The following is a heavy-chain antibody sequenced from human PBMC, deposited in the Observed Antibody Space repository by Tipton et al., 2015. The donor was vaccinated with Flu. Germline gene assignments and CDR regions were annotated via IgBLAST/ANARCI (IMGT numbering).Heavy chain of an antibody. V-gene: IGHV3-20*04. J-gene: IGHJ6*02. D-gene: IGHD3-16*01. CDR2: INWNGVDT. Sequence: LRLSCAASGFTIDDFAMSWVRQASGKRMERVSGINWNGVDTDYAASVKGRFTISRDNGRNSLYLQMNSLRDDDTALYYCTRNRVGQSYGVDVWGQGTAVSVSS. CDR3: TRNRVGQSYGVDV. CDR1: GFTIDDFA.